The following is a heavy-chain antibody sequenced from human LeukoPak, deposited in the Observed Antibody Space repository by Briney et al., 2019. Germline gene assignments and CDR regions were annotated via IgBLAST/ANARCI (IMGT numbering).Heavy chain of an antibody. J-gene: IGHJ6*03. CDR3: ASIAYYDFWSGYYPDYYYYYMDV. CDR1: VVSMNGYY. V-gene: IGHV4-4*07. CDR2: VDSSGNT. Sequence: SETLSLTCSVSVVSMNGYYWSCLRQSAGNRLERIWHVDSSGNTYYNPSPKSRVTISVDTSKDQFSLKLSSVPAADTAVYYCASIAYYDFWSGYYPDYYYYYMDVWGKGTTVTVSS. D-gene: IGHD3-3*01.